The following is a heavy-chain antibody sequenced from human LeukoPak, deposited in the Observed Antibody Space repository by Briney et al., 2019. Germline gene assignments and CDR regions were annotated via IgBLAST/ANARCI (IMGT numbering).Heavy chain of an antibody. CDR3: ARGLPPIFGVVIESRWFDP. D-gene: IGHD3-3*01. CDR2: IYYSAST. V-gene: IGHV4-61*01. Sequence: PSETLSLTCTVSGGSVSSGSYYWSWIRQPPGKGLEWIGYIYYSASTNYNPSLKSRVTISVDTSKNQFSLKLSSVTAADTAVYYCARGLPPIFGVVIESRWFDPWGQGTLVTVSS. CDR1: GGSVSSGSYY. J-gene: IGHJ5*02.